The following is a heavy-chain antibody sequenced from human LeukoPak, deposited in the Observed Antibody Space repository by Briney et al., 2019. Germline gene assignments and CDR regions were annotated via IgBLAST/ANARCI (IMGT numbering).Heavy chain of an antibody. Sequence: GRSLRLSCAASGFTFSSYGMHWVRQAPGKGPEWVAVIWYDGSNKYYADSVKGRFTISRDNSKNTLYLQMNSLRAEDTAVYYCARDVGLLWFGESPAGFDYWGQGTLVTVSS. D-gene: IGHD3-10*01. CDR1: GFTFSSYG. CDR3: ARDVGLLWFGESPAGFDY. J-gene: IGHJ4*02. V-gene: IGHV3-33*01. CDR2: IWYDGSNK.